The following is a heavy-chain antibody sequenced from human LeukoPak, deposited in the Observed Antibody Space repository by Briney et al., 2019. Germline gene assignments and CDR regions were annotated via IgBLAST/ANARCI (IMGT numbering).Heavy chain of an antibody. CDR2: IKSKTDGGTT. V-gene: IGHV3-15*01. D-gene: IGHD2-8*01. Sequence: GGSLRLSCAASGFTFRNAWMSWVRQAPGKGLEWVGRIKSKTDGGTTDYAAPVKGRFTISRDDSKNTLYPQMNSLKTEDTAVYYCTTAPLGYCTNGVCLNFDCWGQGTLVTVSS. J-gene: IGHJ4*02. CDR3: TTAPLGYCTNGVCLNFDC. CDR1: GFTFRNAW.